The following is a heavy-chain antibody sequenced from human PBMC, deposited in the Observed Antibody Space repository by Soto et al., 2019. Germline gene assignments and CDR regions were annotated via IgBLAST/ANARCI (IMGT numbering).Heavy chain of an antibody. CDR3: ARGVVRRVIIQFTRFFDS. CDR1: GGSFSDYY. J-gene: IGHJ4*02. CDR2: INHSEST. Sequence: PSETLSLTCAVYGGSFSDYYWTWIRQPPGKGLEWIGEINHSESTNYNPSLKSRVTISVDTSKNQFSLKVASVTAADTAVYYCARGVVRRVIIQFTRFFDSWGLGTLVTVSS. V-gene: IGHV4-34*01. D-gene: IGHD3-10*01.